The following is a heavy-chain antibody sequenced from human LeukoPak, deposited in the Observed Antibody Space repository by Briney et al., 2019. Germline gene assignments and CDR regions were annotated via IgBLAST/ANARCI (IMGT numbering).Heavy chain of an antibody. CDR1: GGSISSYY. D-gene: IGHD3-3*01. J-gene: IGHJ6*03. CDR3: ARGGSYYDFWSGYYDYYHYMDV. Sequence: KPSETLSLTCSVSGGSISSYYWSWIRQPPGKGLEWIGYIYDSGSTSYNPSLQSRVTISIDTSKNQFSLRLTSVTAADTAVYYCARGGSYYDFWSGYYDYYHYMDVRGKGTTVTVSS. CDR2: IYDSGST. V-gene: IGHV4-59*01.